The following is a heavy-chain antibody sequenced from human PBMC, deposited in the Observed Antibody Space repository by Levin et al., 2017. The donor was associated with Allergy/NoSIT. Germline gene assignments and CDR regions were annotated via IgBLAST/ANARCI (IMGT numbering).Heavy chain of an antibody. CDR3: ARGLGEQWLVSGWFDP. Sequence: SETLSLTCAVYGGSFSGYYWSWIRQPPGKGLEWIGEINHSGSTNYNPSLKSRVTISVDTSKNQFSLTLSSVTAADTAVYYCARGLGEQWLVSGWFDPWGQGTLVTVSS. D-gene: IGHD6-19*01. CDR2: INHSGST. V-gene: IGHV4-34*01. J-gene: IGHJ5*02. CDR1: GGSFSGYY.